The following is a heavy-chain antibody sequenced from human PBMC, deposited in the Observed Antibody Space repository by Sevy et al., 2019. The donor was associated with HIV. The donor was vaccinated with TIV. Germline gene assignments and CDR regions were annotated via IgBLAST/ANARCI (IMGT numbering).Heavy chain of an antibody. CDR1: GYSYNSYW. CDR2: IDPSESQI. J-gene: IGHJ4*02. D-gene: IGHD3-3*01. V-gene: IGHV5-10-1*01. CDR3: ARHLYYDSYPDLAY. Sequence: GESLKISCKGSGYSYNSYWITWVRQVPGKGLEWMGRIDPSESQINYSPSFEGHVTLSVDKSLTTAYLQWSSLKASDTAIYYCARHLYYDSYPDLAYWGQGTLVTVSS.